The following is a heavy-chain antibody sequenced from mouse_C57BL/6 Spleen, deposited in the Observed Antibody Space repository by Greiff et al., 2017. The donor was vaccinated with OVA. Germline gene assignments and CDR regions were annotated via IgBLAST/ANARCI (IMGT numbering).Heavy chain of an antibody. D-gene: IGHD3-2*02. CDR2: IYPGDGDT. CDR3: ANLDSSGL. CDR1: GYAFSSSW. Sequence: QVQLQQSGPELVKPGASVKISCKASGYAFSSSWMNWVKQRPGKGLEWIGRIYPGDGDTNYNGKFKGKATLTADKSSSTPYMQLSSLTSEDSAVYFCANLDSSGLWGQGTTLTVSS. V-gene: IGHV1-82*01. J-gene: IGHJ2*01.